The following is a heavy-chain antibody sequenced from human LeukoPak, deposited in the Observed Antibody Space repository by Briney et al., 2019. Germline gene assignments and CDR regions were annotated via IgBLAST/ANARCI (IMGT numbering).Heavy chain of an antibody. CDR3: AGYGSGSYYKAFDF. Sequence: SETLSLTCTVSGDSISSSYWSWIRQPPGKGLEWIGYIYYTGSSYYNPSLKSRATTSIDMSKNQFSLKLSPVTAADTAVYYCAGYGSGSYYKAFDFWGQGILVTVSS. CDR1: GDSISSSY. V-gene: IGHV4-59*01. J-gene: IGHJ4*02. D-gene: IGHD3-10*01. CDR2: IYYTGSS.